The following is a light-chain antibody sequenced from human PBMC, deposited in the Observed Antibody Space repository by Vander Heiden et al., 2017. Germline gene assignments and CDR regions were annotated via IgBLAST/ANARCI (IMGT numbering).Light chain of an antibody. V-gene: IGLV3-21*02. CDR3: QVWDSSSDHQWV. J-gene: IGLJ3*02. Sequence: SSVLTQPPSVSVAPGPTARITWGRNNIGSNSVHWYQQKPGQAPVLVVYDDSDRPSGSPERFSGSNSGNTATLTIIRVEAGDEADYYCQVWDSSSDHQWVFGGGTKLTVL. CDR2: DDS. CDR1: NIGSNS.